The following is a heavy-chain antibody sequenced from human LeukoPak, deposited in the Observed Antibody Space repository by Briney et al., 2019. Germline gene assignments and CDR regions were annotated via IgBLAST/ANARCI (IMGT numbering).Heavy chain of an antibody. D-gene: IGHD3-9*01. CDR3: AKVRYDNSYYYYGMDV. CDR1: GFIVSNYA. V-gene: IGHV3-23*01. J-gene: IGHJ6*02. CDR2: ISGSGGST. Sequence: GGSLRLSCAASGFIVSNYAMNWVRQAPGKGLEWVSAISGSGGSTYYADSVKGRFTISRDNSKNTLYLQMNSLRAEDTAVYYCAKVRYDNSYYYYGMDVWGQGTTVTVSS.